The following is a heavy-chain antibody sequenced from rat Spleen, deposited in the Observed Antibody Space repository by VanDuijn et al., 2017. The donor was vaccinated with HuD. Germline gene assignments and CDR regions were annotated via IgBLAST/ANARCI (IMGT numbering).Heavy chain of an antibody. V-gene: IGHV2-1*01. J-gene: IGHJ4*01. CDR1: GFSLISNS. Sequence: QVQLKESGPGLVQPSQTLSLTCTVSGFSLISNSVHWVRQPPGKGLEWMGGIWGDGSTHYNSALKSRLSISRDTSKSQVFLKMNSLQIEDTCIYYCTRSRYNYYVMDAWGQGASVTVSS. D-gene: IGHD1-5*01. CDR3: TRSRYNYYVMDA. CDR2: IWGDGST.